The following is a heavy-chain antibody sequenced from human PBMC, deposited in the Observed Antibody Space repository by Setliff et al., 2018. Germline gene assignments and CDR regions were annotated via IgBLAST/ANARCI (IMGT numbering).Heavy chain of an antibody. Sequence: ASVKVSCKASAHIFKSYGISWVRQAPGQGLEWVGWIHAGSSNTLYSQRFQDRITISRDTSATTVHMELSSLRSDDTAVYYCARMSTSGPHYDYWGQGTLVTSPQ. CDR1: AHIFKSYG. CDR2: IHAGSSNT. CDR3: ARMSTSGPHYDY. V-gene: IGHV1-18*01. J-gene: IGHJ4*02. D-gene: IGHD2-8*02.